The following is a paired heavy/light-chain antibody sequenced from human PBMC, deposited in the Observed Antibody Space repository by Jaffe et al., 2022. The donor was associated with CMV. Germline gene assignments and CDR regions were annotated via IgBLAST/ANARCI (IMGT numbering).Heavy chain of an antibody. CDR2: IWADGSNK. V-gene: IGHV3-33*01. J-gene: IGHJ6*02. Sequence: QVQLVESGGGVVQPGRSLRLSCAASAFTFTSYPMYWVRQAPGKGLEWVAVIWADGSNKYYADSVKGRFTISRDNSKNTLYLQMNSLRADDTALYYCARPPYSSSSVDYYYGMDVWGQGTTVTVSS. D-gene: IGHD6-6*01. CDR1: AFTFTSYP. CDR3: ARPPYSSSSVDYYYGMDV.
Light chain of an antibody. CDR3: QAWDSSTVV. CDR2: QDT. J-gene: IGLJ3*02. V-gene: IGLV3-1*01. CDR1: ELGNKY. Sequence: SYALTQPPSVSVSPGQTASVTCSGDELGNKYVCWYQQKPGQSPVLIIYQDTKRPSGIPERFSGSNSGNTATLTISGTQAMDEADYYCQAWDSSTVVFGGGTKLTVL.